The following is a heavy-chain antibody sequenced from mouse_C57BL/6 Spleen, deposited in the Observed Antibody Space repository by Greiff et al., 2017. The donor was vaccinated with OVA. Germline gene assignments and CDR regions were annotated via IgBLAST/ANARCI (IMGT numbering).Heavy chain of an antibody. CDR3: AAGVYYAMDY. CDR2: IDPSDSET. V-gene: IGHV1-52*01. CDR1: GYTFTSYW. Sequence: VKLMESGAELVRPGSSVKLSCKASGYTFTSYWMHWVKQRPIQGLEWIGNIDPSDSETHYNQKFKDKATLTVDKSSSTAYMQLSSLTSEDSAVYYCAAGVYYAMDYWGQGTSVTVSS. J-gene: IGHJ4*01. D-gene: IGHD4-1*01.